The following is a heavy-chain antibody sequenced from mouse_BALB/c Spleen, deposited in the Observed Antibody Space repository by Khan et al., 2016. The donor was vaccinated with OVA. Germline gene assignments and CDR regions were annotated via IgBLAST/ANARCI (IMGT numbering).Heavy chain of an antibody. J-gene: IGHJ3*01. Sequence: VKLLESGAELAKPGASVKMSRKASGYTFTSYWMHWVKQRPGQGLEWIGYINPSTGYSEYNQKFKDKATLTADKSSSTAYMQLSSLTSDDSAVYYCANHGSSSAWFAYWGQGTLVTVSA. CDR3: ANHGSSSAWFAY. V-gene: IGHV1-7*01. CDR2: INPSTGYS. D-gene: IGHD1-1*01. CDR1: GYTFTSYW.